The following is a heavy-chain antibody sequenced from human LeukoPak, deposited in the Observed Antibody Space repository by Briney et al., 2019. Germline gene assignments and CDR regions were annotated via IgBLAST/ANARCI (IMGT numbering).Heavy chain of an antibody. CDR3: RRAGEYSHPFDY. J-gene: IGHJ4*02. V-gene: IGHV3-53*01. Sequence: GGSLRLSCAASGFTVSSNSMSWVRQAPGKGLEWVSFIYSGGNTHYSDSVKGRFTISRDNSKNTLYLQMNSLRADDTAVYYARRAGEYSHPFDYWGQGTLVTVSS. CDR2: IYSGGNT. D-gene: IGHD4-17*01. CDR1: GFTVSSNS.